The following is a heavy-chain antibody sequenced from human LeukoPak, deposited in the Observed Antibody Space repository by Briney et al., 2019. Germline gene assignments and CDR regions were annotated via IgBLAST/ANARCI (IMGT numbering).Heavy chain of an antibody. CDR1: GFTFSSYW. J-gene: IGHJ4*02. CDR2: ISGSGGST. CDR3: ARNELGWVEDY. D-gene: IGHD3-10*01. Sequence: GGSLRLSCAASGFTFSSYWMSWVRQAPGKGLEWVSAISGSGGSTYYADSVKGRFTISRDNSKNTLYLQMNSLRAEDTAVYYCARNELGWVEDYWGQGTLVTVSS. V-gene: IGHV3-23*01.